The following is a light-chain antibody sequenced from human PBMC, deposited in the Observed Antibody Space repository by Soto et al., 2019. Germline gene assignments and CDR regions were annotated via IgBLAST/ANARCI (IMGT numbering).Light chain of an antibody. V-gene: IGKV3-20*01. Sequence: EIVLTQSPGSLSLSPGERATLSCRASQSVSSSYLAWYQQKPGQAPRLLIYGASSRATGIPDRFSGSGSGTDFTLTVSRLEPEDFAVYYCQQYASSQTFGGGTKVEIK. J-gene: IGKJ4*01. CDR3: QQYASSQT. CDR1: QSVSSSY. CDR2: GAS.